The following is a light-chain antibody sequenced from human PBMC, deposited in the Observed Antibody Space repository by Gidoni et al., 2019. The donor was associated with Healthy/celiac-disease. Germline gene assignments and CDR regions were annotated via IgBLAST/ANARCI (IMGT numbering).Light chain of an antibody. J-gene: IGKJ1*01. CDR2: AAS. CDR1: QSISSY. Sequence: DIQMTQSPSSLSASVGDRVTSTCRASQSISSYLNWYQQKPGKAPKLLIYAASSLQSGVPSRFSGSGSGTDFTLTISSLQPEDFATYDCQQSYSTPSWTFXQXTKVEIK. CDR3: QQSYSTPSWT. V-gene: IGKV1-39*01.